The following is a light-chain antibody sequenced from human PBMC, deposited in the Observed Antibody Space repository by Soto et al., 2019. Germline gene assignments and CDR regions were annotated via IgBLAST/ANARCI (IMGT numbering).Light chain of an antibody. Sequence: DIQLTQSPSFLSASVGDRVTITCRASQRISSYLGWYQQKPGKAPKLLISGVSTLETAVPSRFSGSGSGSEFTLTISSLQPDDFATYYCLQIHTFPRTFGRGTKLEIK. CDR3: LQIHTFPRT. V-gene: IGKV1-9*01. CDR2: GVS. CDR1: QRISSY. J-gene: IGKJ2*01.